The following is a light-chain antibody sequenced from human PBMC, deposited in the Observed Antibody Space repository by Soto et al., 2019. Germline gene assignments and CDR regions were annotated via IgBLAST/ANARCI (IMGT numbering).Light chain of an antibody. CDR2: GAS. Sequence: EIVLTQSPATLSLSPGERATLSCRASQSVTSNYLAWYQQKPGQAPRLLIYGASNRATAIPDRFSGSGSGTDFTLTISRLEPEDLAVYHCPQYGDSPQTFGQGTKVEIK. CDR1: QSVTSNY. CDR3: PQYGDSPQT. J-gene: IGKJ1*01. V-gene: IGKV3-20*01.